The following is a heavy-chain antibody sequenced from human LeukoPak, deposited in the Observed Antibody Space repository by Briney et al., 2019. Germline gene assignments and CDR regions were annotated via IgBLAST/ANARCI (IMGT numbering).Heavy chain of an antibody. CDR2: GHYSGNT. CDR3: ARDQYSGSLDY. V-gene: IGHV4-59*12. CDR1: GTSITSYY. Sequence: SETLSLTCTVSGTSITSYYWNWIRQAPGQGPEWIGYGHYSGNTKYNPPLKSRVTISVDTSKNQFSLKLSSVTAADTAVYYCARDQYSGSLDYWGQGTLVTVSS. D-gene: IGHD1-26*01. J-gene: IGHJ4*02.